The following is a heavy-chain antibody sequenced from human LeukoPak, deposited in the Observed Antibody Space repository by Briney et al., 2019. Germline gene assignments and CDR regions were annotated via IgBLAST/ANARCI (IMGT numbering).Heavy chain of an antibody. J-gene: IGHJ4*02. CDR1: GGSFSGYY. Sequence: SETLSLTCAVYGGSFSGYYWSWIRQPPGKGLEWIGEINHSGSTNYNPSLKSRVTIPVDTSKNQFPLKLSSVTAADTAVYYCASESVAVALPDYWGQGTLVTVSS. CDR3: ASESVAVALPDY. D-gene: IGHD6-19*01. CDR2: INHSGST. V-gene: IGHV4-34*01.